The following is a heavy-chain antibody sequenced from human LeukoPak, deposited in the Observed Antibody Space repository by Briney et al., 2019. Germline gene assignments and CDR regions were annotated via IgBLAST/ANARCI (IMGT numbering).Heavy chain of an antibody. CDR3: ARDSNMPFDY. D-gene: IGHD2-2*01. Sequence: ASVKVSCKASGYTFTGYYMHWVRQAPGQGLEWMGWISAYNGNTNYAQKLQGRVTMTTDTSTSTAYMELRSLRSDDTAVYYCARDSNMPFDYWGQGTLVTVSS. CDR2: ISAYNGNT. V-gene: IGHV1-18*04. J-gene: IGHJ4*02. CDR1: GYTFTGYY.